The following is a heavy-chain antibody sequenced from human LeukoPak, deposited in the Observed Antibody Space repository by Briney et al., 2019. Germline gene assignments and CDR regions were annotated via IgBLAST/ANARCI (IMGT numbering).Heavy chain of an antibody. CDR2: TNHSGST. Sequence: SETLSLTCAVYGGSFSGYYWSWIRQPPGKGLEWIGETNHSGSTNYNPSLKSRVTISVDTSKNQFSLKLSSVTAADTAVYYCARARTPLTYYYYYMDVWGKGTTVTVSS. V-gene: IGHV4-34*01. CDR3: ARARTPLTYYYYYMDV. CDR1: GGSFSGYY. J-gene: IGHJ6*03.